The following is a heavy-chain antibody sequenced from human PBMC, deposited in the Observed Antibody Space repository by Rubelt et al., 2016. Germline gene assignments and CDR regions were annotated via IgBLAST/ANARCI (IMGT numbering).Heavy chain of an antibody. J-gene: IGHJ4*02. CDR2: ISVYNGNT. CDR1: GYNFTTYG. D-gene: IGHD4-17*01. CDR3: ARSGPYGDHYLEF. Sequence: QVQLVQSGAEVKKPGASVKVSCRTSGYNFTTYGITWVRRAPGEGLEWMGWISVYNGNTKYAQKLQGRVTMTNNPSTSTAYMELRSLRSDDTAVYYCARSGPYGDHYLEFGGQGTLVTVSS. V-gene: IGHV1-18*01.